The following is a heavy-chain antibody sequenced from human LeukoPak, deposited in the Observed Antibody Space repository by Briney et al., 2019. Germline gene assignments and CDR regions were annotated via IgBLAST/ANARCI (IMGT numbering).Heavy chain of an antibody. CDR3: AKGTLGYCSGGSCYSGY. CDR1: GFTFSSYA. Sequence: GGSLRLSCAASGFTFSSYAMNWVRQATGKGLEWVSVISGSGVSTYYADSVKGRFTVSRDNSKNTLYLQMSSLRAEDTAVYYCAKGTLGYCSGGSCYSGYWGQGTLVTVSS. CDR2: ISGSGVST. D-gene: IGHD2-15*01. J-gene: IGHJ4*02. V-gene: IGHV3-23*01.